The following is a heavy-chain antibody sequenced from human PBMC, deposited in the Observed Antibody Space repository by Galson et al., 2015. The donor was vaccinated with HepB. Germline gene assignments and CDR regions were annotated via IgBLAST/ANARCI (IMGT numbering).Heavy chain of an antibody. CDR3: ARDPVGYCSSTSCLFFDY. D-gene: IGHD2-2*01. J-gene: IGHJ4*02. CDR1: GYTFTSYG. CDR2: ISAYNGNT. V-gene: IGHV1-18*04. Sequence: SVKVSCKASGYTFTSYGISWVRQAPGQGLEWMGWISAYNGNTNYAQKLQGRATMTTDTSTSTAYMELRSLRSDDTAVYYCARDPVGYCSSTSCLFFDYWGQGTLVTVSS.